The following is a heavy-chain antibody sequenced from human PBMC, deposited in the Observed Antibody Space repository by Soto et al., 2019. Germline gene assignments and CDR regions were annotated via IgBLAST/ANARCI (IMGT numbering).Heavy chain of an antibody. Sequence: QLQLQESGPGLVKPSETLSLTCTVSSGSISSTIYSWDWIRQPPGKGLEWIGIIFYSGSTYYNPSLKSRVTISVDTSKNEFSLTLTSVTAADTAVYYCARQCRGVTCHWFVPWGQGTLVTVSS. D-gene: IGHD2-15*01. CDR3: ARQCRGVTCHWFVP. J-gene: IGHJ5*02. V-gene: IGHV4-39*01. CDR2: IFYSGST. CDR1: SGSISSTIYS.